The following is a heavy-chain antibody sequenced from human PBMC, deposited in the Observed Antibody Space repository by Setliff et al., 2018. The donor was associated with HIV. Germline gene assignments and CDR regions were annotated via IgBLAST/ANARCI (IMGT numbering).Heavy chain of an antibody. CDR3: ARSYCGGGLCFRGLDL. J-gene: IGHJ6*02. V-gene: IGHV4-4*02. CDR2: IYHRGST. CDR1: SGSISGDNW. Sequence: PSETLSLTCTVSSGSISGDNWWSWVRQPPGKGLEWIGEIYHRGSTNYNPSLKSRVTISVETSKNQFSLKLTSVTAADTAVYYCARSYCGGGLCFRGLDLWGQGTTVTVSS. D-gene: IGHD2-21*01.